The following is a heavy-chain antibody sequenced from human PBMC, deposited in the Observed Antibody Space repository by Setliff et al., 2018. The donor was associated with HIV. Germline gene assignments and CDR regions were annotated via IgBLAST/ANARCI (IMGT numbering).Heavy chain of an antibody. V-gene: IGHV4-4*09. CDR2: IHTSGRT. CDR1: GGSNSGDY. CDR3: ARHPREETQRNYKVES. Sequence: NPSETLSLTCTVSGGSNSGDYWSWIRQPPGKGLEWIGYIHTSGRTNYNYPFKTRATITRDTSKDQFSLRLSSVTATDTAMYYCARHPREETQRNYKVESWGQGTLVTVSS. D-gene: IGHD1-7*01. J-gene: IGHJ4*02.